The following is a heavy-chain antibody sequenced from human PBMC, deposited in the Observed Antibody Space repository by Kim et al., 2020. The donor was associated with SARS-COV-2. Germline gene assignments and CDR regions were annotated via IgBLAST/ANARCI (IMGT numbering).Heavy chain of an antibody. V-gene: IGHV3-48*03. J-gene: IGHJ4*02. CDR1: GFTFSSYE. D-gene: IGHD2-21*01. Sequence: GGSLRLSCAASGFTFSSYEMNWVRQAPGKGLEWVSYISSSGSTIYYADSVKGRFTISRDNAKNSLYLQMNSLRAEDTAVYYCARGRRELHIVVVIAPNTFDYWGQGTLVTVSS. CDR3: ARGRRELHIVVVIAPNTFDY. CDR2: ISSSGSTI.